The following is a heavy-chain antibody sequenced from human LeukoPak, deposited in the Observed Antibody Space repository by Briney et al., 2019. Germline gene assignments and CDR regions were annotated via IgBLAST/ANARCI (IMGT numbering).Heavy chain of an antibody. CDR3: ARDFGATGC. CDR1: GFTFSSYW. CDR2: INGDGGST. Sequence: PGGSLRLSCAASGFTFSSYWMHWVRQAPGKGLVWVSRINGDGGSTTYADSVKGRFTISRDNSKNTLYLQMNSLRAEDTAVYYCARDFGATGCWGQGTLVTVSS. V-gene: IGHV3-74*01. J-gene: IGHJ4*02. D-gene: IGHD3-16*01.